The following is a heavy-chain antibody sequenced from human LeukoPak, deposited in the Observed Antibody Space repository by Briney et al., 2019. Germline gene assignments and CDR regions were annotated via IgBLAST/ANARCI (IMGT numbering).Heavy chain of an antibody. D-gene: IGHD3-3*01. Sequence: ASVKVSCKASGYTFTSYDINWVRQATGQGLEWMGWMNPNSGNTGYAQKFQGRVTITRNTSISTAYMELSSLRSEDTAVYYCARGRGITIFGVVIHDAFDIWGQGTMVTVSS. CDR2: MNPNSGNT. CDR1: GYTFTSYD. V-gene: IGHV1-8*03. CDR3: ARGRGITIFGVVIHDAFDI. J-gene: IGHJ3*02.